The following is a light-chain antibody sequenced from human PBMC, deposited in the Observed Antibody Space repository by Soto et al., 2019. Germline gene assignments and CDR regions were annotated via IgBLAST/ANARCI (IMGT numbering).Light chain of an antibody. Sequence: QSVLTQPPSASGTPGQRVTISCSGSSSNIGRNTVNWYQQLPRTAPKLLIYSNNQRPSGVPDRFSGSKSGTSASLAISGLQSEDEADYYCAAWDDSLSGVVFGGGTQLTVL. V-gene: IGLV1-44*01. J-gene: IGLJ3*02. CDR1: SSNIGRNT. CDR3: AAWDDSLSGVV. CDR2: SNN.